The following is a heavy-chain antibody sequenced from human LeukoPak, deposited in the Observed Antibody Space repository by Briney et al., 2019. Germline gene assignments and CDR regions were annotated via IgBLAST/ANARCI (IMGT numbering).Heavy chain of an antibody. CDR3: ARGFEVIADSSGYDN. CDR1: GFTFCSNN. D-gene: IGHD3-22*01. Sequence: GGSLRLSCAASGFTFCSNNMNCVRQAPEKGLEWVSYLSTSSSYIHYADSVKGRFTLSRDNAKKSLYLQMNSLRAEDTAVYYCARGFEVIADSSGYDNWGQGTLVTVSS. CDR2: LSTSSSYI. J-gene: IGHJ4*02. V-gene: IGHV3-21*01.